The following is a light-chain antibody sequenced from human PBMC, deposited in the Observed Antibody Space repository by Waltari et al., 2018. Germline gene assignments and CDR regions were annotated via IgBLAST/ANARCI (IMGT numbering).Light chain of an antibody. J-gene: IGLJ3*02. CDR2: YQSDSGK. V-gene: IGLV5-45*01. CDR3: MILHNNAVV. Sequence: PRSPPPFSRKYQSDSGKPRGPGVPLRFSASRDTSANAGILLISGLQPEDEADYYCMILHNNAVVFGGGTKLTVL.